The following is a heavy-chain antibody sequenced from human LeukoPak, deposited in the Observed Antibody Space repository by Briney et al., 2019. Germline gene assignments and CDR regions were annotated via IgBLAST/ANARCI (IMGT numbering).Heavy chain of an antibody. CDR2: IKQDGSEK. J-gene: IGHJ3*02. D-gene: IGHD3-10*01. CDR3: ASRGVLLWFGELAPSHAFDI. Sequence: GSLRLSCAASGFTFSNFWMSWVRQAPGKGLEWVANIKQDGSEKYYVDSVKGRFTISRDNAKNSLYLQMNSLRAEDTAVYYCASRGVLLWFGELAPSHAFDIWGQGTMVTVSS. CDR1: GFTFSNFW. V-gene: IGHV3-7*01.